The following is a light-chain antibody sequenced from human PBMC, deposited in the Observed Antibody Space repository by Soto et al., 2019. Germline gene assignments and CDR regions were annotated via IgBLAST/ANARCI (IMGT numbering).Light chain of an antibody. V-gene: IGKV3-20*01. CDR2: GAS. J-gene: IGKJ3*01. Sequence: EIVLTQSPGTLSLSPGERATLSCRASQSVSSSYLARYQQKPGQAPRLIIYGASSRATGIPDRFSGSGSGTDFTLTISRLEPEDFAVYYCQQYGSSTFTFGPGTKVDIK. CDR3: QQYGSSTFT. CDR1: QSVSSSY.